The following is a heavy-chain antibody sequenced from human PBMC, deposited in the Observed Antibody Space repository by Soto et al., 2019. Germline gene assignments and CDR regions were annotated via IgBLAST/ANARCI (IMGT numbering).Heavy chain of an antibody. V-gene: IGHV1-18*01. CDR1: GYTFTSYG. CDR3: ARDKGAYCGGDCYSTWFDP. CDR2: ISAYNGNT. Sequence: QVQLVQSGAEVKKPGASVKVSCKASGYTFTSYGISWVRQAPGQGLEWMGWISAYNGNTNYAQKLQGRVTMTTDTSTSTAYMELRSLTSDDTAVYYCARDKGAYCGGDCYSTWFDPWGQGTLVTVSS. D-gene: IGHD2-21*02. J-gene: IGHJ5*02.